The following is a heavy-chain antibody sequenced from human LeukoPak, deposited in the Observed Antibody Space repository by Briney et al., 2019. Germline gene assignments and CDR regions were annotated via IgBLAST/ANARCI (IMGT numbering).Heavy chain of an antibody. Sequence: PGGSLRLSCGASGFIFSSYGMHWVRQAPGKGLEWAAFIRYDGRNKYYAESVKGRFTISRDNSKNTLYLQMNSLRAEDTAVYYCAKDSARKSIVGSTTRGVIDYWGQGTLVTVSS. CDR2: IRYDGRNK. CDR3: AKDSARKSIVGSTTRGVIDY. D-gene: IGHD1-26*01. J-gene: IGHJ4*02. V-gene: IGHV3-30*02. CDR1: GFIFSSYG.